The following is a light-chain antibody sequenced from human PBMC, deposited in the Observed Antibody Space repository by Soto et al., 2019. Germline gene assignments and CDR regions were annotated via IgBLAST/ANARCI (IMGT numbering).Light chain of an antibody. CDR1: QSVSTY. CDR2: DAS. J-gene: IGKJ5*01. V-gene: IGKV3-11*01. Sequence: EIVLTQSPATLSLSPGERATLSCRASQSVSTYLAWYQQKPGQTPRLLIYDASCRATGIPARFSGSGSGTDFTLTISSLEPEDFAVYYCQQRSNWPSITFGQGTRLEIK. CDR3: QQRSNWPSIT.